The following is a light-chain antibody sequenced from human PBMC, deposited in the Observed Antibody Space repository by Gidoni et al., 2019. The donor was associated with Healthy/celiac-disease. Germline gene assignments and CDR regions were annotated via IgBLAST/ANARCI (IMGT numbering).Light chain of an antibody. V-gene: IGLV2-23*02. CDR1: SSDVGSYNL. CDR2: EVS. CDR3: CSYAGSSTFVV. J-gene: IGLJ2*01. Sequence: QSALTQPAPVSGSPGQSITISCTGTSSDVGSYNLVSWYQQHPGKAPKLMIYEVSKRPSGVSTRFSGSKSGNTASLTISGLQAADEADYYCCSYAGSSTFVVFGGGTKL.